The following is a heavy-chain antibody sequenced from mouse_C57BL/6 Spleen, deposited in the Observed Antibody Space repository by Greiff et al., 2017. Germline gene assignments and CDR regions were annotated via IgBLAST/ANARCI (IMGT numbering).Heavy chain of an antibody. CDR1: GYAFSSYW. Sequence: QVQLQQSGAELVKPGASVKISCKASGYAFSSYWMNWVKQRPGKGLEWIGQIYPGDGDTNYNGKFKGKATLTADKSSSTAYMQLSSLTSEDSAVYFCARGSPTGTVDYWGQGTTLTVSS. CDR2: IYPGDGDT. CDR3: ARGSPTGTVDY. D-gene: IGHD4-1*02. V-gene: IGHV1-80*01. J-gene: IGHJ2*01.